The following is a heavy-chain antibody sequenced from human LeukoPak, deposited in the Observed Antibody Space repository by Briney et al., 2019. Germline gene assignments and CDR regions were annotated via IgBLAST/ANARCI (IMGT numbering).Heavy chain of an antibody. CDR2: IIPIFGTA. CDR3: ARGARDCSGGSCYDGYYYYMDV. Sequence: GASVKVSCKASGGTFSSYAISWVRQAPGQGLEWMGGIIPIFGTANYAQKFQGRVTITADKSTSTAYMELSSLRSEDTAVYYCARGARDCSGGSCYDGYYYYMDVWGKGTTVTVSS. V-gene: IGHV1-69*06. D-gene: IGHD2-15*01. CDR1: GGTFSSYA. J-gene: IGHJ6*03.